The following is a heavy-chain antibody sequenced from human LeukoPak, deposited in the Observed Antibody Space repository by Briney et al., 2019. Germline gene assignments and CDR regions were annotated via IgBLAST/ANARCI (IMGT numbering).Heavy chain of an antibody. CDR1: GFTFSSYS. CDR2: ICSSSSYI. J-gene: IGHJ6*03. CDR3: ARDPPMVRGVNDPYYYYYYYMDV. V-gene: IGHV3-21*01. D-gene: IGHD3-10*01. Sequence: PGGSLRLSCAASGFTFSSYSMNWVRQAPGKGLEWVSSICSSSSYIYYADSVKGRFTISRDNAKNSLYLQMNGLRAEDTAVYYCARDPPMVRGVNDPYYYYYYYMDVWGKGTTVTVSS.